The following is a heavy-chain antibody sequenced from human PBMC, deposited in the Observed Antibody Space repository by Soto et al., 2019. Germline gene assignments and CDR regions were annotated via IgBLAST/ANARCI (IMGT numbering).Heavy chain of an antibody. CDR1: CGSISSGDYY. V-gene: IGHV4-30-4*08. J-gene: IGHJ3*02. CDR2: IYYSGNT. CDR3: ARLLPSGGAFDI. D-gene: IGHD3-16*01. Sequence: SETQSLTYTVACGSISSGDYYWIWIRQPPGKGLEWVGYIYYSGNTYYNPSLKSRITISVDTSTNHFFLKVNSVTAADTAVYYCARLLPSGGAFDIWGQGTMVPVSS.